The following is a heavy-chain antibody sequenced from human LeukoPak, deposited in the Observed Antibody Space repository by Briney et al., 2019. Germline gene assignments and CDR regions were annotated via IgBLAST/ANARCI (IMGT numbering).Heavy chain of an antibody. Sequence: PGGSLRLSCAAYGFTFSSYNTNWVRQAPGKGLEWVSSISSSSSYIYYADSLKGRFTISRDNAKNSLYLQMNRLRAEDTAVYHCARGDSSFDYWGQGTLVTVSS. CDR1: GFTFSSYN. CDR3: ARGDSSFDY. J-gene: IGHJ4*02. V-gene: IGHV3-21*01. CDR2: ISSSSSYI. D-gene: IGHD3-22*01.